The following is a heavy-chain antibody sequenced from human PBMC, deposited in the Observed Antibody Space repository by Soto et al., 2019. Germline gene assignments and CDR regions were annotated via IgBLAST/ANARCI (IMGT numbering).Heavy chain of an antibody. D-gene: IGHD2-21*02. V-gene: IGHV5-10-1*01. CDR2: IDATDSSHI. J-gene: IGHJ3*01. CDR1: GYIFTDYW. Sequence: PGESLKISFQGSGYIFTDYWIXWVRQMPGKVLELMGRIDATDSSHINYIPSCQGHVTISTDKSINSEYLQWSSLKLSDTAIYYCGGQPIVVVTGTVDCHCALPVSGDGTRVPVS. CDR3: GGQPIVVVTGTVDCHCALPV.